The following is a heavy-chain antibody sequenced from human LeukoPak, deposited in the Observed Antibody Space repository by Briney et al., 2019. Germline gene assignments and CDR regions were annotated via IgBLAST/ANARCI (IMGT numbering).Heavy chain of an antibody. CDR2: INPSGGST. Sequence: VASVKVSCKASGYTFTNYYMHWVRQAPGQGLEWMGIINPSGGSTSYAQNFQGRLTLTRDTSASTVSMELSSLRSEDTAVYYCAREGRDGYNLEYWGQGTLVTVSS. CDR3: AREGRDGYNLEY. J-gene: IGHJ4*02. V-gene: IGHV1-46*01. CDR1: GYTFTNYY. D-gene: IGHD5-24*01.